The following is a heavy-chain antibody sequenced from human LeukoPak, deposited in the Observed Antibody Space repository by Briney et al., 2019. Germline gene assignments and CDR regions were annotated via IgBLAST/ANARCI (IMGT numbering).Heavy chain of an antibody. D-gene: IGHD3-3*01. CDR1: GFTFSSYG. J-gene: IGHJ4*02. CDR2: IWYDGSNK. CDR3: AKGEQYYDFWSGYYTFDY. Sequence: GGSLRLSCGASGFTFSSYGMHWVRQAPGKGLEWVAVIWYDGSNKYYADSVKGRFTISRDNSKNTLYLQMNSLRAEDTAVYYCAKGEQYYDFWSGYYTFDYWGQGTLVTVSS. V-gene: IGHV3-33*06.